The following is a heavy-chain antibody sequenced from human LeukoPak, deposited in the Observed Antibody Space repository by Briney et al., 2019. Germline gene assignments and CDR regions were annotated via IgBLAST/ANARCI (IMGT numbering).Heavy chain of an antibody. CDR1: GYTFTSYA. V-gene: IGHV1-3*01. CDR2: INAGNGNT. J-gene: IGHJ6*02. D-gene: IGHD2-2*01. CDR3: ARDGVPAAINYYYGMDV. Sequence: ASVKVSCTASGYTFTSYAMHWVRQAPGQRLEWMGWINAGNGNTKYSQKFQGRVTMTTDTSTSTAYMELRSLRSDDTAVYYCARDGVPAAINYYYGMDVWGQGTTVTVSS.